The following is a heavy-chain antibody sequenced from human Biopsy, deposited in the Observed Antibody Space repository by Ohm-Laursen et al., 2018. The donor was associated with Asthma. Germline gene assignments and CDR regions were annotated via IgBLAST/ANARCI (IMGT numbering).Heavy chain of an antibody. V-gene: IGHV1-69*13. J-gene: IGHJ4*02. CDR3: ARKAGSCISRTCYSLDF. CDR1: GGTFNTYV. D-gene: IGHD2-2*01. Sequence: SVKVSCNSPGGTFNTYVIGWARQAPGQGLEWMGGINSVFGTTTYPQKFQDRVTITADDSTSTVYMELSSLRSEDTAVYYCARKAGSCISRTCYSLDFWGQGTLVTVSS. CDR2: INSVFGTT.